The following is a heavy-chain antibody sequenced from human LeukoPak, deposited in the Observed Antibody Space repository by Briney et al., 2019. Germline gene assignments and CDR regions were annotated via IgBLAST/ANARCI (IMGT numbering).Heavy chain of an antibody. V-gene: IGHV3-30*18. J-gene: IGHJ4*02. D-gene: IGHD5-24*01. CDR3: AKDHGQDGYNSDY. CDR2: ISYDGSNK. Sequence: PGRSLRLSCAASGFTFSSYGMHWVRQAPGKGLEWVAVISYDGSNKYYADSVKGRFTISRDNSKNTLYLQMNSLRAEDTAVYYCAKDHGQDGYNSDYWGQGTLVTVSS. CDR1: GFTFSSYG.